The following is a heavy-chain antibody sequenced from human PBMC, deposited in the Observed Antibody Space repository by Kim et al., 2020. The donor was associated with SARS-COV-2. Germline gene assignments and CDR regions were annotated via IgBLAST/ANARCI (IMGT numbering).Heavy chain of an antibody. Sequence: DTVKSRYAISRSKSKNTLYMQMDSLRAEDTAVYYCAGSQGGSTYGYGMDVWGQGTTVTVSS. V-gene: IGHV3-30*07. J-gene: IGHJ6*02. CDR3: AGSQGGSTYGYGMDV. D-gene: IGHD4-17*01.